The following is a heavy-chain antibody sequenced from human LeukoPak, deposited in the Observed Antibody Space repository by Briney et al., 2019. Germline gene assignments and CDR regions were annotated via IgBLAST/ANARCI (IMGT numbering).Heavy chain of an antibody. CDR3: ATGASGRYCSDTNRYF. CDR1: GFTFSRYS. Sequence: GGSLRLSCAGSGFTFSRYSMTWVRQAPGKGLEWVSSLNSGGDGTYYADSVKGRFTISRDNSKGTLYLQMNSLRAEDTAVYYCATGASGRYCSDTNRYFWGQGTLVTVSS. D-gene: IGHD2-15*01. CDR2: LNSGGDGT. J-gene: IGHJ4*02. V-gene: IGHV3-23*01.